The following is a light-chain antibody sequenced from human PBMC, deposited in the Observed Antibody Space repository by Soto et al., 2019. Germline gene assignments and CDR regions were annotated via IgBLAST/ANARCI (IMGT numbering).Light chain of an antibody. V-gene: IGLV1-51*02. CDR2: ESN. CDR3: GTWDSSLNAGV. J-gene: IGLJ2*01. CDR1: SSNIGKYD. Sequence: QSALTQPPSVSAAPGQKVTISCSGRSSNIGKYDVSWYQQFPGAAPKLLIYESNRRPSGIPDRFSGSRSGASATLGITGLQTGDEADYYCGTWDSSLNAGVFGGGTKLTVL.